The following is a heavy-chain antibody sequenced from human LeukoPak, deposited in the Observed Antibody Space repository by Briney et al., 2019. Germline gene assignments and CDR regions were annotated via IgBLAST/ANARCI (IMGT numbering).Heavy chain of an antibody. V-gene: IGHV3-72*01. CDR1: GFTFSGRY. CDR2: SRDRANGYTP. D-gene: IGHD1-26*01. Sequence: GGSLRLSCTASGFTFSGRYMDWVRQAPGEGLEWVGRSRDRANGYTPEYAASVRGRFTISRDDSETSMYLQMDSLKTEDSAVYYCTRGGTSSVAYYYHMDVWGQGTTVTVSS. J-gene: IGHJ6*02. CDR3: TRGGTSSVAYYYHMDV.